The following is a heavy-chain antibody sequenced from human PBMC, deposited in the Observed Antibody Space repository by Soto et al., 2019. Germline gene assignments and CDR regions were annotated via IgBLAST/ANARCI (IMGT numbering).Heavy chain of an antibody. Sequence: QVQLVQSGAEVQKPGSSVKVSCKASGGTFSSYAISWVRQAPGQGLEWMGGIIPIFGTANYAQKFQGRVTITADESTSTAYMELSSLRSEDTAVYYCALPDDYCGGDCYRYGMDVWGQGTTVTVSS. D-gene: IGHD2-21*01. V-gene: IGHV1-69*01. CDR2: IIPIFGTA. CDR1: GGTFSSYA. J-gene: IGHJ6*02. CDR3: ALPDDYCGGDCYRYGMDV.